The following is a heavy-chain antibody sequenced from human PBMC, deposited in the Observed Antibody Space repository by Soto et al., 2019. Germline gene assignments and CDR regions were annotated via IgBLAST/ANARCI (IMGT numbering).Heavy chain of an antibody. J-gene: IGHJ5*02. D-gene: IGHD1-26*01. CDR2: ISAYNGNT. CDR3: ARDLSGSHPNWLDP. V-gene: IGHV1-18*01. Sequence: ASVKVSCKASGYTFTSYGISWVRQAPGQGLEWMGWISAYNGNTNYAQKLQGRVTMTTDTSTSTAYMELRSLRSDDTAVYYCARDLSGSHPNWLDPWGQGTLVTAPQ. CDR1: GYTFTSYG.